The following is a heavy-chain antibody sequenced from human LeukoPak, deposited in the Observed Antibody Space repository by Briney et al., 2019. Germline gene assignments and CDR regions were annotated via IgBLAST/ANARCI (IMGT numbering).Heavy chain of an antibody. Sequence: EASVKVSCKASGYTFTVYFMHWVRQAPGQGLEWMGWINPYSGAINYAQKFQGRVTLTRDTSISTAYMELSRLTSGDTAVYYCARDPKSQLLLDYWGQGTLVTVSS. CDR2: INPYSGAI. D-gene: IGHD2-2*01. CDR3: ARDPKSQLLLDY. CDR1: GYTFTVYF. V-gene: IGHV1-2*02. J-gene: IGHJ4*02.